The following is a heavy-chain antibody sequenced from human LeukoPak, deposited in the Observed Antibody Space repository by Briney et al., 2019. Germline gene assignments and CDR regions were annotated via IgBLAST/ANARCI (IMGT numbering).Heavy chain of an antibody. CDR2: IYYSGTT. D-gene: IGHD6-13*01. Sequence: SETLSLTCTVSGGSIRSYYWSWIRQPPGKGLEWIGDIYYSGTTNYNPSLKSRVTISVDTSKNQFSLKLSSVTAADTAVYYCARAGRMEQQLTPINYYYMDVWGKGTTVTVSS. CDR3: ARAGRMEQQLTPINYYYMDV. CDR1: GGSIRSYY. J-gene: IGHJ6*03. V-gene: IGHV4-59*01.